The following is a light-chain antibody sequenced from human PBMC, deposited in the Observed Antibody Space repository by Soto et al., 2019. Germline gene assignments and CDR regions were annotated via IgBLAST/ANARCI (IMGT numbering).Light chain of an antibody. CDR1: SSDVGLYDY. V-gene: IGLV2-14*01. J-gene: IGLJ1*01. CDR2: AVS. Sequence: QSALTQPASVSGSPGQSITISCTGTSSDVGLYDYVSWYQQHPGKAPQLMIYAVSNRPSGVSNRFPASKSGNTASLFISGLQAEDEADYYCSSYTSDSSYVFGYGTKVNVL. CDR3: SSYTSDSSYV.